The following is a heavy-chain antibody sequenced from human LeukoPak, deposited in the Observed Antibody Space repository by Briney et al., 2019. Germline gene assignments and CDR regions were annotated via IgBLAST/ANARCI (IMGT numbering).Heavy chain of an antibody. CDR1: GGFFSGYY. D-gene: IGHD6-13*01. Sequence: PSETLSLTCAVYGGFFSGYYWGWIRQPPGKGLEWIGEINHIGSTTYNPSLKSRVTISVDTSKHQFSLKLSSVTAADTAVYYCARKGARQLVPRWFDPWGQGTLVTVSS. CDR3: ARKGARQLVPRWFDP. V-gene: IGHV4-34*01. J-gene: IGHJ5*02. CDR2: INHIGST.